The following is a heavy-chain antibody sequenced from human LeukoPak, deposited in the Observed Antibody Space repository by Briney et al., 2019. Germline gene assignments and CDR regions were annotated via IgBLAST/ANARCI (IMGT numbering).Heavy chain of an antibody. CDR3: ARGSGTYYIMDY. D-gene: IGHD1-26*01. CDR1: GDSSSSGDYF. Sequence: PSETLSLTCTVSGDSSSSGDYFWNWIRQPPGKGLEWIGYIYYSGSTYYNPSLKSRVSISVDTSKNQFSLKLSSVTAADTAVYYCARGSGTYYIMDYWGQGSLVAVSS. J-gene: IGHJ4*02. V-gene: IGHV4-30-4*08. CDR2: IYYSGST.